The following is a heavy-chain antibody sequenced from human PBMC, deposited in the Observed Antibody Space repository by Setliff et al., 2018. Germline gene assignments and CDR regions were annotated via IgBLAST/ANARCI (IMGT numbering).Heavy chain of an antibody. J-gene: IGHJ4*01. D-gene: IGHD4-17*01. CDR3: ARADHLVTTTFDY. Sequence: ASVKVSCKASGYSLSNYVMNWVRQAPGQGLEWMGWINTKTGDPSYAQGYTGRFALSLDTSDSTTYLDISTLKAEDTATYYCARADHLVTTTFDYWGQGTLVTVSS. CDR2: INTKTGDP. CDR1: GYSLSNYV. V-gene: IGHV7-4-1*02.